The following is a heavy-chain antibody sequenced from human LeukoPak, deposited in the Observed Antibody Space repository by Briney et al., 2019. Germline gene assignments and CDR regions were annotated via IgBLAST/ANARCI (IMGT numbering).Heavy chain of an antibody. Sequence: GASVKVSCKASGSPFTTYAINWVRQATGQRLEWRGWMNLNSGNTGYAQKFQGRITMTWNTSISTAYMELSSLRSEDTAVYYCARWADCSSTSCYYGIDYWGQGTLVTVSS. D-gene: IGHD2-2*01. J-gene: IGHJ4*02. CDR1: GSPFTTYA. CDR3: ARWADCSSTSCYYGIDY. CDR2: MNLNSGNT. V-gene: IGHV1-8*01.